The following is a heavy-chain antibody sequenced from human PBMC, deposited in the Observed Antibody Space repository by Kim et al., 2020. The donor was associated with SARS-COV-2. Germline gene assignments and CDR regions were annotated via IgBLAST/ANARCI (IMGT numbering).Heavy chain of an antibody. CDR2: INYSGST. Sequence: SETLSLTCAVYGGSFSGYYWSWIRQPPGKGLEWVAEINYSGSTNYYPSLKRRFTISVDTYKNQFFLRMISVTAADTAIDYCARRLLALGTKGIDSWGQVT. D-gene: IGHD3-3*02. V-gene: IGHV4-34*01. CDR1: GGSFSGYY. J-gene: IGHJ4*02. CDR3: ARRLLALGTKGIDS.